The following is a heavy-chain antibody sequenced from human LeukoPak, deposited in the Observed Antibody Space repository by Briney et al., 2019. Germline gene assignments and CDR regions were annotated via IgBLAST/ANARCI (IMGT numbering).Heavy chain of an antibody. CDR1: GVTFSNYW. J-gene: IGHJ6*03. CDR3: AMRFLDGVDSRPYYMDV. Sequence: EGSLRLSCAASGVTFSNYWMTWVRQAPGKGLEWVASTKQDGSDKYYVDSVKGRFTISRDNAKKSLYLQMNSLRAEDTAVYYCAMRFLDGVDSRPYYMDVWGKGTTVTVSS. D-gene: IGHD3-3*01. V-gene: IGHV3-7*01. CDR2: TKQDGSDK.